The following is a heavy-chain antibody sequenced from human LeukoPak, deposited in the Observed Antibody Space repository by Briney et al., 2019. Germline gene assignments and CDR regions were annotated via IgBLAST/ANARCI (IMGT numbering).Heavy chain of an antibody. Sequence: SETLSLTCAVYGGSFSGYYWSWIRQPPGKGLEWIGEINHSGSTNYNPSLKSRVTISVDTSKNQFSLKLSSVTAADTAVYYCARERTVGATPNYYWGQGTLVTVSS. CDR2: INHSGST. CDR1: GGSFSGYY. CDR3: ARERTVGATPNYY. J-gene: IGHJ4*02. V-gene: IGHV4-34*01. D-gene: IGHD1-26*01.